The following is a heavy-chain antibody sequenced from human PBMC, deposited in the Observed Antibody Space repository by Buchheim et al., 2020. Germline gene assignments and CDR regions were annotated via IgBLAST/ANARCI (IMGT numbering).Heavy chain of an antibody. CDR1: GFTFSRYG. J-gene: IGHJ4*02. D-gene: IGHD3-10*01. CDR2: ISYDGSNE. CDR3: ARDLLLWFGDLQPNGGVDY. V-gene: IGHV3-30*03. Sequence: QVQLVDSGGGVVQPGRSLRLSCAASGFTFSRYGMHWVRQAPGKGLEWLAVISYDGSNEYYADSVKGRFTISRDNSKNTLYVQMNSLRAEDTAVYYCARDLLLWFGDLQPNGGVDYWGQGT.